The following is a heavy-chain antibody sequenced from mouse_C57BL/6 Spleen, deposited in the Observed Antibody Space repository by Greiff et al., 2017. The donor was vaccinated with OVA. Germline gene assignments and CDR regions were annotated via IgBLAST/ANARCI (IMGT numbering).Heavy chain of an antibody. Sequence: VQLQQPGAELVKPGASVKLSCKASGYTFTSYWMHWVKQRPGRGLEWIGRIDPNSGGTKYNEKFKSKATLTVDKPSSTAYMQLSSLTSEDSAVYSGERGGIEDYGSSCGFAYWGQGTLVTVSA. D-gene: IGHD1-1*01. CDR3: ERGGIEDYGSSCGFAY. CDR1: GYTFTSYW. J-gene: IGHJ3*01. CDR2: IDPNSGGT. V-gene: IGHV1-72*01.